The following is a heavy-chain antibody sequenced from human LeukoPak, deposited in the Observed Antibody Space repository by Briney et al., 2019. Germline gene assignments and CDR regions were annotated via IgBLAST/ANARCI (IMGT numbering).Heavy chain of an antibody. J-gene: IGHJ4*02. D-gene: IGHD1-1*01. Sequence: GGSLRLSCAASGFTVSSNYMSWVRQAPGKGLEWVSVIYSGGSTYYADSVKGRFTISRDNSKNTLYLQMNSLRAEDAAVYYCASGPDGGQLGDYWGQGTLVTVSS. CDR2: IYSGGST. CDR1: GFTVSSNY. CDR3: ASGPDGGQLGDY. V-gene: IGHV3-66*02.